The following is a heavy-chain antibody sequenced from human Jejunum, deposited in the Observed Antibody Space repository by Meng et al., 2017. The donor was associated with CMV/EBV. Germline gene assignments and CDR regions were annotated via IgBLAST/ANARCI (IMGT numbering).Heavy chain of an antibody. V-gene: IGHV3-48*03. CDR3: SSNLGQWLKWFDP. CDR2: ITSSGDRI. CDR1: GFNYSDFR. J-gene: IGHJ5*02. D-gene: IGHD5-12*01. Sequence: AGFNYSDFRMSWVGHSSRGGLEWLAYITSSGDRIHYAESVKGRFIVSRDNAKNSLYLQMDTLRAEDTAIYYCSSNLGQWLKWFDPWGQGTLVTVSS.